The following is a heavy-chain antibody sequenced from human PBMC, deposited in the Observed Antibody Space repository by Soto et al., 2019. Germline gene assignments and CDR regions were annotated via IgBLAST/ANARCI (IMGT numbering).Heavy chain of an antibody. CDR1: GFTFSSYS. Sequence: ESGGGLVKPGGSLRLSCAASGFTFSSYSMNWVRQAPGKGLEWVSSISSSSSYIYYADSVKGRFTISRDNAKNSLYLQMNSLRAEDTAVYYCARDLIEGRFGELLRPYYYYYYGMDVWGQGTTVTVSS. V-gene: IGHV3-21*01. CDR3: ARDLIEGRFGELLRPYYYYYYGMDV. J-gene: IGHJ6*02. CDR2: ISSSSSYI. D-gene: IGHD3-10*01.